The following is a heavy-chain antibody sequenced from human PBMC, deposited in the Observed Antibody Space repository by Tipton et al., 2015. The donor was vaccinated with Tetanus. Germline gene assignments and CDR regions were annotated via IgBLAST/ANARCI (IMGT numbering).Heavy chain of an antibody. CDR2: ISGSSSYT. Sequence: SLRLSCVASGFTSSEHYMSWIRQAPGKGLEWVSYISGSSSYTNYADSVKGRFTISRDNAKNSLLLQMNGLRAEDTAVYYCAREADCSGGSCFSGDFDNWGQGTQVTVSS. V-gene: IGHV3-11*06. J-gene: IGHJ4*02. CDR1: GFTSSEHY. CDR3: AREADCSGGSCFSGDFDN. D-gene: IGHD2-15*01.